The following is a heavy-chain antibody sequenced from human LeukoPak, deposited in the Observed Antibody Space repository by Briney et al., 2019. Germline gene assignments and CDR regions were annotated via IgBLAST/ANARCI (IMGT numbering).Heavy chain of an antibody. D-gene: IGHD2-2*01. V-gene: IGHV3-11*04. CDR3: ARVTAYCSSTSCAPVDFDY. Sequence: GGSLRLSCAASGFTFSDYYMSWIRQAPGKGLEWVSYISSSGSTIYYADSVKGRFTISRGNAKNSLYLQMNSLRAEDTAVYYCARVTAYCSSTSCAPVDFDYWGQGTLVTVSS. CDR1: GFTFSDYY. CDR2: ISSSGSTI. J-gene: IGHJ4*02.